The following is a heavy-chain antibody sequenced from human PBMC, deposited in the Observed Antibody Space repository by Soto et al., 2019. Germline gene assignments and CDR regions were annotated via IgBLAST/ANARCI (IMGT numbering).Heavy chain of an antibody. V-gene: IGHV3-30-3*01. D-gene: IGHD2-2*01. J-gene: IGHJ4*02. CDR1: GFTFSSYA. Sequence: GGSLRLSCAASGFTFSSYAMHWVRQAPGKGLEWVAVISYDGSNKYYADSVKGRFTISRDNSKNTLYLQMNSLRAEDTAVYYCAKGGPMGYCSSTSCYYFDYWGQGTLVTVS. CDR3: AKGGPMGYCSSTSCYYFDY. CDR2: ISYDGSNK.